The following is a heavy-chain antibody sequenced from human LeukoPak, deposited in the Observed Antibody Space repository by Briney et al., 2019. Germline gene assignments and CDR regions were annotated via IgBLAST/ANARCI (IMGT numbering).Heavy chain of an antibody. J-gene: IGHJ6*02. CDR3: AKDPSGDSFGSYGLDV. Sequence: GGSLRLSCAASGFTFSSYGMHWVRQAPGKGLEWVAVIWYDGSNKYYADSVKGRFTTSRDNSKNTLYLQMNSRRPEDTAVYYCAKDPSGDSFGSYGLDVWGQGTTVTVSS. CDR1: GFTFSSYG. CDR2: IWYDGSNK. D-gene: IGHD5-18*01. V-gene: IGHV3-30*02.